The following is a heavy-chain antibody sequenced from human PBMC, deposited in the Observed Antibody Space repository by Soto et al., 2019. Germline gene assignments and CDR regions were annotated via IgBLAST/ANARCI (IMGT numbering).Heavy chain of an antibody. V-gene: IGHV1-3*01. Sequence: ASVKVSCKASGYTFTSYAMHWVRQAPGQRLEWMGWINAGNGNTKYSQKFQGRVTITRDTSASTAYMELSSLRSEDTAVYYCARENVGYSYYYYGMAVWGQGTTVTVSS. CDR2: INAGNGNT. J-gene: IGHJ6*02. CDR1: GYTFTSYA. D-gene: IGHD1-26*01. CDR3: ARENVGYSYYYYGMAV.